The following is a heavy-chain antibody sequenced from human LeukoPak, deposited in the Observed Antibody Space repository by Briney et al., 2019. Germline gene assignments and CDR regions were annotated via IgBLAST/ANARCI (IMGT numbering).Heavy chain of an antibody. CDR3: AKGYSMSY. V-gene: IGHV6-1*01. D-gene: IGHD5-12*01. CDR1: GDSVSNTTTA. CDR2: TYYRSKWYH. J-gene: IGHJ4*02. Sequence: SQTLSLTCAISGDSVSNTTTAWNCLSQSPSRGLEWLGRTYYRSKWYHEYAISVRSRIIINSDTSKNHFSLHLNSVRPDNTAVYYCAKGYSMSYWGQGTLVTVSS.